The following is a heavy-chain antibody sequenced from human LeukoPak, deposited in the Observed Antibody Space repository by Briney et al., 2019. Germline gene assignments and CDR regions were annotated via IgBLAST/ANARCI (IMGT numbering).Heavy chain of an antibody. CDR2: ISWGGGST. J-gene: IGHJ6*03. V-gene: IGHV3-43D*03. CDR1: GFTFDDYA. D-gene: IGHD1-1*01. CDR3: AKDSGGMGSYYYYMDV. Sequence: PGGSLRLSCAASGFTFDDYAMHWVRQAPGKGLEWVSLISWGGGSTYYADSVKGRFTISRDNSKNSLYLQMNSLRAEDTALYYCAKDSGGMGSYYYYMDVWGKGTTVTVSS.